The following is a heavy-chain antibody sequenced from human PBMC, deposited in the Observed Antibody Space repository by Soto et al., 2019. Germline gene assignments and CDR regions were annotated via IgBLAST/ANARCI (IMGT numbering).Heavy chain of an antibody. J-gene: IGHJ5*02. CDR3: VRPARQGAVAPHWFDR. Sequence: SETLSLTCTVSGASVSSATHYWNWIRQPPGKPLEWIGYIYYSGTTNYNPSLMSRLTISVDTSKNQFSLKLTSVTAAETSVYYCVRPARQGAVAPHWFDRWGQGTQVTVSS. V-gene: IGHV4-61*01. CDR1: GASVSSATHY. CDR2: IYYSGTT.